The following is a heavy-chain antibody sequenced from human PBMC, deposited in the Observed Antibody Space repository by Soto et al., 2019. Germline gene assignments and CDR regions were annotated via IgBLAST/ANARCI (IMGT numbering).Heavy chain of an antibody. D-gene: IGHD1-20*01. V-gene: IGHV4-61*01. CDR2: IYYSGST. CDR1: GGSVSSGSYY. J-gene: IGHJ4*02. CDR3: ARDRRITGTLYFDY. Sequence: PSETLSLTCTVSGGSVSSGSYYWSWIRQPPGKGLEWIGYIYYSGSTNYNPSLKSRVTISVDTSKNQFSLKLSSVTAADTAVYYCARDRRITGTLYFDYWGQGTLVTVSS.